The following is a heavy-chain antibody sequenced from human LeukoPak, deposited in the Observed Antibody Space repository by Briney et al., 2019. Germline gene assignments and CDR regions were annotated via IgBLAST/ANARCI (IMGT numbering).Heavy chain of an antibody. CDR1: GFTVSGNY. V-gene: IGHV3-53*04. D-gene: IGHD1-26*01. Sequence: GGSLRLSCAASGFTVSGNYMSWLRQAPGKGLEWVSVIYSGGSTYYADSVKGRFTISRHNSKNTLSLQMNSLRAEDTAVYYCARVRWEPPGNAFDIWGQGTMVTVSS. CDR2: IYSGGST. J-gene: IGHJ3*02. CDR3: ARVRWEPPGNAFDI.